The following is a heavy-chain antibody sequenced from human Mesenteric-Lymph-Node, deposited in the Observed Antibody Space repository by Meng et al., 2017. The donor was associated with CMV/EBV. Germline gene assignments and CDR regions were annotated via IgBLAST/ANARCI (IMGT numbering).Heavy chain of an antibody. CDR2: IRNKANSYTT. J-gene: IGHJ4*02. Sequence: GESLKISCAASGFTFSDHYMDWARQAPGKGLEWVGRIRNKANSYTTEYAASVKDRFTISRDDSKNSLYLQMNSLKIEDTAVYYCAGLVDAALIWGQGPLVTVSS. CDR1: GFTFSDHY. V-gene: IGHV3-72*01. CDR3: AGLVDAALI. D-gene: IGHD5-18*01.